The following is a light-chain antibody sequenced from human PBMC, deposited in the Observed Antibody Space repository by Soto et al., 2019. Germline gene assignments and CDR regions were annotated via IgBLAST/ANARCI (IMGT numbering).Light chain of an antibody. CDR3: QQQGT. Sequence: EIVLTQSPGTLSLSPGERATLSCRASRSLSSSYLVWYQQKPGQAPRLLIYAASRRATGIPDRFSGSGSATEYTLTLSRLEAEDFAVYYCQQQGTFGQGTRLEIK. V-gene: IGKV3-20*01. CDR2: AAS. J-gene: IGKJ2*01. CDR1: RSLSSSY.